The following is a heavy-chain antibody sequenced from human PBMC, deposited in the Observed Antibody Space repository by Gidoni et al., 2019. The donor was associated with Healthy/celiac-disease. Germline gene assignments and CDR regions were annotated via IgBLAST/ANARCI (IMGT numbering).Heavy chain of an antibody. V-gene: IGHV3-23*04. Sequence: EVQLVESGGGLVQPGGSLRLSCAASGFTFSSYAMRWVRQAPGKGLGWVSAISGSGGSTYYADSVKGRFTISRDNSKNTLYLQMNSLRAEDTAVYYCAKKMQYYDFWSGYPDDACDIWGQGTMVTVSS. J-gene: IGHJ3*02. CDR1: GFTFSSYA. D-gene: IGHD3-3*01. CDR3: AKKMQYYDFWSGYPDDACDI. CDR2: ISGSGGST.